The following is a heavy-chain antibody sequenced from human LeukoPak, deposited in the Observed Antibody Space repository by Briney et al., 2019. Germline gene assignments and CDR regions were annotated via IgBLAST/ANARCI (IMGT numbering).Heavy chain of an antibody. CDR3: ARDPGVTTFCFDY. CDR1: GFTFSRYG. V-gene: IGHV3-33*01. Sequence: GGSLRLSCVASGFTFSRYGMHWIRQTPGKGLEGGAVIWFDGSKRYYADSVKGRFTISRDDSKNTLYLQMNSLRVEDTGIYYCARDPGVTTFCFDYWGQGALVTVSS. CDR2: IWFDGSKR. J-gene: IGHJ4*02. D-gene: IGHD4-17*01.